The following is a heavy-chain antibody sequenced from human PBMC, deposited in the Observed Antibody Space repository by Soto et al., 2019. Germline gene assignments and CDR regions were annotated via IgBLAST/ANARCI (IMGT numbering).Heavy chain of an antibody. CDR2: INPSGGST. V-gene: IGHV1-46*01. D-gene: IGHD3-22*01. CDR3: ARGGRNYYDSSGYYYGAFDI. J-gene: IGHJ3*02. CDR1: GYTFTSYY. Sequence: GASVKVSCKASGYTFTSYYMHWVRQAPGQGLEWMGIINPSGGSTSYAQKFQCRVTMTRDTSTSTVYMELSSLRSEDTAVYYCARGGRNYYDSSGYYYGAFDIWGQGTMVTV.